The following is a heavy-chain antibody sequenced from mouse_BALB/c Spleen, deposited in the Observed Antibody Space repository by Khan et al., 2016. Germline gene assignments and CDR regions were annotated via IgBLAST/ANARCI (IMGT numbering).Heavy chain of an antibody. D-gene: IGHD1-2*01. Sequence: QVQLQQSGTELPRPGASVKLSCKASGYTFTDYYLHWVMQRTGQGLEWIGEIFPGSVSTYYNEKFKGKVSLTADTSSSTAYMQHSSLTSEDAAVKFCGRCYYGYGAMDYWGHGAAVTVSS. J-gene: IGHJ4*01. V-gene: IGHV1-77*01. CDR3: GRCYYGYGAMDY. CDR1: GYTFTDYY. CDR2: IFPGSVST.